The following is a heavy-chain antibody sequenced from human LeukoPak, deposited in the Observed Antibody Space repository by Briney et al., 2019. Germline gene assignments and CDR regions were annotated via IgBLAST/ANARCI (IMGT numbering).Heavy chain of an antibody. Sequence: GGSLTLSCTASGYTFSNYAMNWVRQPPGQGLEWVSAISSSRGSTYYADSVKGRFTIARDNSKNTLYLQMNSLRAENTAVYDCAKYRGDSADYYYYYMDVWGKGTTVTVSS. CDR3: AKYRGDSADYYYYYMDV. V-gene: IGHV3-23*01. J-gene: IGHJ6*03. CDR2: ISSSRGST. D-gene: IGHD5-12*01. CDR1: GYTFSNYA.